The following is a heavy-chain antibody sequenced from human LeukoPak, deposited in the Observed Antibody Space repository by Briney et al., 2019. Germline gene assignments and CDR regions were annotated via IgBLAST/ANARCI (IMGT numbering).Heavy chain of an antibody. CDR2: ISGSGDST. V-gene: IGHV3-23*01. CDR3: AKDIKVTVRYSGLFDY. J-gene: IGHJ4*02. Sequence: GGSLRLSCAASGFTFSTYAMSWVRQAPGKGLEWVSAISGSGDSTYYADSVKGRFTISRDNSKNTLYLQMNSLRADDTAVYFRAKDIKVTVRYSGLFDYWGQGTLVTVSS. CDR1: GFTFSTYA. D-gene: IGHD3-9*01.